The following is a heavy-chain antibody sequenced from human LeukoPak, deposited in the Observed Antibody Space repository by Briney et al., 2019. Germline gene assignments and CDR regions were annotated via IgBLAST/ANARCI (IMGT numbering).Heavy chain of an antibody. CDR3: ARDTPHYYDSSGYYPVDY. V-gene: IGHV3-11*04. CDR2: ISSSGSSI. Sequence: GGSLRLSCAASGFTFSDYYMSWIRQTPGKGLEWVSYISSSGSSIYYADSVKGRFTISRDNAKNSLYLQMNSLRAEDTAVYYCARDTPHYYDSSGYYPVDYWGQGTLVTVSS. J-gene: IGHJ4*02. CDR1: GFTFSDYY. D-gene: IGHD3-22*01.